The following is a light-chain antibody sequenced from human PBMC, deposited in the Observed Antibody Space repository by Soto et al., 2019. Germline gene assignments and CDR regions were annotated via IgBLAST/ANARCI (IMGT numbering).Light chain of an antibody. CDR1: SSDVGAYKY. V-gene: IGLV2-8*01. CDR3: TSYVGNDCWV. Sequence: QSALTQPNSASGSPGQAVTISCTGTSSDVGAYKYVSWYQQYPGKAPKLMIYEVTKRPSGVPDRFSGSKYGNTASLNVSGLQAEDEADYYCTSYVGNDCWVFGGGTKVTVL. J-gene: IGLJ3*02. CDR2: EVT.